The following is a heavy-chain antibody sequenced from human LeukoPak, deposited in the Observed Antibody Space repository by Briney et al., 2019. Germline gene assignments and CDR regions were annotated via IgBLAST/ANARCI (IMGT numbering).Heavy chain of an antibody. V-gene: IGHV3-15*01. J-gene: IGHJ4*02. D-gene: IGHD3-22*01. CDR1: GFTFNNAW. CDR2: IKSKSDGGAT. Sequence: GGSLRLSCAASGFTFNNAWMSWVRQAPGKGLEWVGRIKSKSDGGATDCAAPVKGRTTISRDDSKNTLYLQMNSLKTEDTAVYYCTTVYYYDGSGYFIDYWGQGTVVTVSS. CDR3: TTVYYYDGSGYFIDY.